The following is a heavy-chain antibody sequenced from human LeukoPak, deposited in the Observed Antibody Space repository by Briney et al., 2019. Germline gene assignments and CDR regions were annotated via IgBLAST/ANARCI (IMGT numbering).Heavy chain of an antibody. CDR1: GGSFSGYY. CDR2: INHSGST. Sequence: SETLSLTCAVYGGSFSGYYWSWIRQPPGKGLEWIGEINHSGSTNYNPSLKSRVTISVDTSKNQFSLKLSSVTAADTAVYYCARDPSLDFDWLGGAFDIWGQGTMVTVSS. CDR3: ARDPSLDFDWLGGAFDI. D-gene: IGHD3-9*01. V-gene: IGHV4-34*01. J-gene: IGHJ3*02.